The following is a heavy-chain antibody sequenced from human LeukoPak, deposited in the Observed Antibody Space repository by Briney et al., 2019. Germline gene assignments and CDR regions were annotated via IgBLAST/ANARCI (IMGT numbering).Heavy chain of an antibody. Sequence: PSETLSLTCAVSGGSVTTTNFDWAWIRQPPGQGLEWIATISSSGKSYYNPYLMSRVTISVDTSKNQFSLDVTSVTAADTSLFYCARFKGRTGFDYWGRGILVIVS. V-gene: IGHV4-39*01. CDR1: GGSVTTTNFD. CDR2: ISSSGKS. J-gene: IGHJ4*02. D-gene: IGHD1-14*01. CDR3: ARFKGRTGFDY.